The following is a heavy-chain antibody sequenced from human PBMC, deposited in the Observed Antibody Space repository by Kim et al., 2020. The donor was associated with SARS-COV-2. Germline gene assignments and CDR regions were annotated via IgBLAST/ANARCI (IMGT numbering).Heavy chain of an antibody. CDR2: IYYSGST. CDR3: ARLGYDILTGPLDV. J-gene: IGHJ6*02. Sequence: SETLSLTCTVSGGSISSSSYYWGWIRQPPGKGLEWIGSIYYSGSTYYNPSLKSRVTISVDTSKNQFSLKLSSVTAADTAVYYCARLGYDILTGPLDVWGQGTMVTVSS. D-gene: IGHD3-9*01. V-gene: IGHV4-39*01. CDR1: GGSISSSSYY.